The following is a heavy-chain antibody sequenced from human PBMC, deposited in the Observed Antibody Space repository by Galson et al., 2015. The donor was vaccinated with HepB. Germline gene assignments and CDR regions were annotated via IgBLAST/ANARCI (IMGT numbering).Heavy chain of an antibody. D-gene: IGHD2-2*01. CDR1: GYTFTGYY. J-gene: IGHJ4*02. CDR3: ARSYCSSTSCYDY. V-gene: IGHV1-2*04. Sequence: SVKVSCKASGYTFTGYYMHWVRQAPGQGLEWMGWINPNSGGTNYAQKFQGWVTMTRDTSISTAYMELSRLRSDDTAVYYCARSYCSSTSCYDYWGQGTLVTVSS. CDR2: INPNSGGT.